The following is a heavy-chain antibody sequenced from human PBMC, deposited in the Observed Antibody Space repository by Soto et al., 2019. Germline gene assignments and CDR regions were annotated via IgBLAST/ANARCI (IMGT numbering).Heavy chain of an antibody. J-gene: IGHJ5*02. CDR3: ARYSGSRGWYKVSWFDP. D-gene: IGHD6-19*01. Sequence: SETLSLTCTVSGGSISSSSYYWGWIRQPPGKGLEWIGSIYYSGSTYYNPSLKSRVTISVDTSKNQFSLKLSSVTAADTAVYYCARYSGSRGWYKVSWFDPWGEGTLVTVSS. CDR2: IYYSGST. CDR1: GGSISSSSYY. V-gene: IGHV4-39*01.